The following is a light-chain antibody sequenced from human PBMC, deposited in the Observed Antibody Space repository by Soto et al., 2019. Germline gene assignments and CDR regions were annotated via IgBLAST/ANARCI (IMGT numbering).Light chain of an antibody. J-gene: IGKJ1*01. V-gene: IGKV3-11*01. CDR3: QQRSNRRT. CDR2: DAS. Sequence: EFVLTQSPGTLSLSPGERATPSCRASQTVRNNYLAWYQQKPGQAPRLLISDASNRATGIPARFSGSGSGTDFTLTISSLEPEDFAVYYCQQRSNRRTFGQGTKVDIK. CDR1: QTVRNNY.